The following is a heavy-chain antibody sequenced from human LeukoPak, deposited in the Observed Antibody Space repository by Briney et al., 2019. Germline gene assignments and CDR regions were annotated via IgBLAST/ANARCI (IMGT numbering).Heavy chain of an antibody. Sequence: PGGSLRLSCAASGFTVSSNYMSWVRQAPGKGLEWVSVIYSGGSTYYADSVKGRFTISRDNAKNSLYLQMNSLRAEDTAVYYCARGKMDSFDYWSQGTLVTVSS. J-gene: IGHJ4*02. CDR3: ARGKMDSFDY. CDR1: GFTVSSNY. V-gene: IGHV3-66*01. D-gene: IGHD2-8*01. CDR2: IYSGGST.